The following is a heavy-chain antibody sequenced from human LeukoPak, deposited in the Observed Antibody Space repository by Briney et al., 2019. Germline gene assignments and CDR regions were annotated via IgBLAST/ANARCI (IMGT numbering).Heavy chain of an antibody. CDR3: ASLVRGGNWFDP. D-gene: IGHD3-16*01. J-gene: IGHJ5*02. Sequence: SETLSLTCAVYGGSFIGYDLTWIRQPPGKGLEWIGEINHSGGTNYNPSLKSRVTISVDTSKNQFSLKLSSVTAADTAVYYCASLVRGGNWFDPWGQGTLVTVSS. CDR2: INHSGGT. CDR1: GGSFIGYD. V-gene: IGHV4-34*01.